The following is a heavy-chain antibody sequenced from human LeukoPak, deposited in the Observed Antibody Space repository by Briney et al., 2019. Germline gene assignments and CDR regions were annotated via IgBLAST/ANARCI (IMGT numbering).Heavy chain of an antibody. J-gene: IGHJ4*02. V-gene: IGHV5-51*01. CDR1: GYSFTSYW. CDR3: ARHHRDIVVVVAAPSYDY. CDR2: IYPGDSDT. Sequence: GESLKISCKGFGYSFTSYWIGWVRQIPGKGLGWMGIIYPGDSDTKYSPSFQGQVTISADKSISTAYLQWSSLKASDTAMYYCARHHRDIVVVVAAPSYDYWGQGTLVTVSS. D-gene: IGHD2-15*01.